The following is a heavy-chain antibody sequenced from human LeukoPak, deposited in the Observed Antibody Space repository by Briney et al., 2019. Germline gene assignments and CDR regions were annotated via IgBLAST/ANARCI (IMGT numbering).Heavy chain of an antibody. J-gene: IGHJ4*02. CDR2: ISSSSSYI. D-gene: IGHD1-7*01. CDR1: GFTFSSYA. V-gene: IGHV3-21*01. CDR3: ARAHNWKYGTFDY. Sequence: GGSLRLSCAASGFTFSSYAMHWVRQAPGKGLEWVSCISSSSSYIYYADSVKGRFTISRDNAKNSLYLQMNSLRVEDTAVYYCARAHNWKYGTFDYWGQGTLVTVSS.